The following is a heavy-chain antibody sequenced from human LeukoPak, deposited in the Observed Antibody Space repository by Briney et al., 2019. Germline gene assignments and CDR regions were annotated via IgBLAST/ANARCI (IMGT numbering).Heavy chain of an antibody. D-gene: IGHD6-19*01. Sequence: GGSLRLSCAASGFTVSSNYMSWVRQAPGKGLEWVSLIYSGGVTYYADSVKGRFIISGDNSKNTLFLQMNSLRAEDTAVYYCARAPSGWSDYWYFDLWGRGTLVTVSS. J-gene: IGHJ2*01. CDR3: ARAPSGWSDYWYFDL. V-gene: IGHV3-53*01. CDR2: IYSGGVT. CDR1: GFTVSSNY.